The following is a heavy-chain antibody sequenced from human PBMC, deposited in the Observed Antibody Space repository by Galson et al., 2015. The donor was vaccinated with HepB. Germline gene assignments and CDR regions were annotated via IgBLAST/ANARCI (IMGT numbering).Heavy chain of an antibody. CDR1: GFSFSNYA. Sequence: SLRLSCAASGFSFSNYAMSWVRQAPGKGLEWVSVISYNGGSKYDADSVKGRFTISRDNSKNTLYLQMNSLRAEDTDVYYCSKVVSGGYAIPDYWGQGTLDTVPS. CDR2: ISYNGGSK. D-gene: IGHD5-12*01. J-gene: IGHJ4*02. V-gene: IGHV3-23*01. CDR3: SKVVSGGYAIPDY.